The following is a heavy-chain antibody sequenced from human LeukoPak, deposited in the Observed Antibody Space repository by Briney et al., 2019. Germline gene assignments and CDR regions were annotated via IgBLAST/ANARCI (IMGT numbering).Heavy chain of an antibody. CDR3: ARGGPYHAFDI. Sequence: PGGSLRLSCAASGFTFSSYWIYWVHQVPGKGLVYVSRVNNDGSATTYADSVQGRFTISRDNAKNTVYLQMDSLRVEDTAIYYCARGGPYHAFDIWGQGTMVTVSS. V-gene: IGHV3-74*01. J-gene: IGHJ3*02. CDR2: VNNDGSAT. D-gene: IGHD2-2*01. CDR1: GFTFSSYW.